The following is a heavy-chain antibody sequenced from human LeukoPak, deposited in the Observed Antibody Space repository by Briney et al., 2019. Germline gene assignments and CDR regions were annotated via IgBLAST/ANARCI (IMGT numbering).Heavy chain of an antibody. CDR3: AILAGYSSSWYGEVFDY. CDR2: ITGSGDST. Sequence: GGSLRLSCAASGFTFSSYEMNWVRQAPGKGLEWVSAITGSGDSTYYADSVKGQFTISRDNSQNTLYLQMNSLRAEDTAVYYCAILAGYSSSWYGEVFDYWGQGTLVTVSS. J-gene: IGHJ4*02. V-gene: IGHV3-23*01. D-gene: IGHD6-13*01. CDR1: GFTFSSYE.